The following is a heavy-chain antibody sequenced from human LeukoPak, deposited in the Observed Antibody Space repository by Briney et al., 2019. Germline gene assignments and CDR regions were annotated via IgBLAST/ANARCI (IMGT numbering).Heavy chain of an antibody. Sequence: TGGSLRLSCAASGFTFSSYSMMWVRKAPGKGLEWVSYISSSSTTIHYADSVKGRFTISRDNSKNTLYLQMNSLRAEDTAVYYCAKTTRPYYYYYMDVWGKGTTVTISS. J-gene: IGHJ6*03. CDR1: GFTFSSYS. D-gene: IGHD1-7*01. CDR3: AKTTRPYYYYYMDV. V-gene: IGHV3-48*01. CDR2: ISSSSTTI.